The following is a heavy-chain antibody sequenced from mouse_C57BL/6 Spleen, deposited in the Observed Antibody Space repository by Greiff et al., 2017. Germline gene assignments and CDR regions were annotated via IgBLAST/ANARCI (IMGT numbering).Heavy chain of an antibody. D-gene: IGHD1-1*01. CDR1: GFSLTSYG. J-gene: IGHJ4*01. V-gene: IGHV2-2*01. CDR2: IWSGGST. Sequence: QVQLQQSGPGLVQPSQCLSITCTVSGFSLTSYGVHWVRQSPGKGLEWLGVIWSGGSTDYNAAFISRLSISKDNSKSQVFFKMNSLQADDTAIYYCARMGLLRAMDYWGQGTSVTVSS. CDR3: ARMGLLRAMDY.